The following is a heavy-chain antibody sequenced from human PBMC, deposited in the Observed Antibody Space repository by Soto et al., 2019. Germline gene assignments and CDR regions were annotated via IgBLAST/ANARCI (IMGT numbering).Heavy chain of an antibody. Sequence: GASVKVSCKASGGTFSSYAISWVRQAPGQGLEWMGGIIPIFGTANYAQKFQGRVTITADKSTSTAYMELSSMRSEDTAVYYCARGHPYGSGSSSPWYYFDYWGKGTLVTVSS. J-gene: IGHJ4*02. CDR3: ARGHPYGSGSSSPWYYFDY. D-gene: IGHD3-10*01. CDR1: GGTFSSYA. V-gene: IGHV1-69*06. CDR2: IIPIFGTA.